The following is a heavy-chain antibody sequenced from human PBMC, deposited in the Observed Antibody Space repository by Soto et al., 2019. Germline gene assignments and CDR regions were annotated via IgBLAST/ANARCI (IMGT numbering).Heavy chain of an antibody. CDR3: ARHYSGGWPLEVFDL. CDR2: VSAYNGNT. J-gene: IGHJ3*01. CDR1: GFTFTSYA. D-gene: IGHD2-21*01. V-gene: IGHV1-18*04. Sequence: QVQLVQSGGEVMQPGASVKVSCKASGFTFTSYAFSWVRQAPGQGLEWMGWVSAYNGNTKYAQKLQGRVTMTTDTSTTIVYVDLTSLRSDDTAVYYCARHYSGGWPLEVFDLWGQGTMVNVSS.